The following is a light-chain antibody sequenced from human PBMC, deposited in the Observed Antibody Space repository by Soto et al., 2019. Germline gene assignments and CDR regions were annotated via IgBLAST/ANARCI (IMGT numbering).Light chain of an antibody. CDR1: KLGDKY. CDR3: QAWDSSTVV. J-gene: IGLJ2*01. Sequence: VLTQPPSVSVSPGQTASITCSGDKLGDKYACWYQQKPGQSPVLVIYQDSKRPSGIPERFSGSNSGNTATLTISGTQAMDEADYYCQAWDSSTVVFGGGTQLTVL. V-gene: IGLV3-1*01. CDR2: QDS.